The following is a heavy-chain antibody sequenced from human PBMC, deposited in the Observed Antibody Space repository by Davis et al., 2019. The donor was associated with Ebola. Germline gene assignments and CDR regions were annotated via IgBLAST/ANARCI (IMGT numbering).Heavy chain of an antibody. D-gene: IGHD6-19*01. CDR1: GGSFSGYY. Sequence: SETLSLTCAVYGGSFSGYYWSWIRQPPGKGLEWIGEINHSGSTNYNPSLKSRVTISVDTSKNQFSLKLSSVTAADTAVYYCARGRGLAEYWGQGTLVTVSS. CDR2: INHSGST. V-gene: IGHV4-34*01. J-gene: IGHJ4*02. CDR3: ARGRGLAEY.